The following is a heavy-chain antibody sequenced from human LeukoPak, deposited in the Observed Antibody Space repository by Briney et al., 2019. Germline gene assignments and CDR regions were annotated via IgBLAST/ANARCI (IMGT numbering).Heavy chain of an antibody. CDR3: AKSYGMVATNTFDY. CDR1: GFTFSSYG. Sequence: GGSLRLSCAASGFTFSSYGMHWVRQAPGKGLEWVAVIWYDGSNRYYADSVKGRFTISRDNSKNTLYLQMNSLRAEDTAVYYCAKSYGMVATNTFDYWGQGTLVTVSS. J-gene: IGHJ4*02. CDR2: IWYDGSNR. V-gene: IGHV3-33*06. D-gene: IGHD5-12*01.